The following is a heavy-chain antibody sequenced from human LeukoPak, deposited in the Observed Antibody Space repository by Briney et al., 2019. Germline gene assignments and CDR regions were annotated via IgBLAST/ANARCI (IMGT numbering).Heavy chain of an antibody. CDR2: ISGSGVST. J-gene: IGHJ4*02. CDR3: AKSPGYDILTGYYSPVVFDY. CDR1: GFTFRNYA. V-gene: IGHV3-23*01. Sequence: GGSLRLSCAASGFTFRNYAMSWVRQAPGKGLEWVSGISGSGVSTYHADSVKGRFTISRDNSKNTRYLQMNSLRAEDTAVYYCAKSPGYDILTGYYSPVVFDYWGQGTLVTVSS. D-gene: IGHD3-9*01.